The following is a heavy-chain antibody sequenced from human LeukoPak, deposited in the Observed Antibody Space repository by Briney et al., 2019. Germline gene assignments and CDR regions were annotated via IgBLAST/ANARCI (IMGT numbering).Heavy chain of an antibody. CDR1: GGTFSSYA. J-gene: IGHJ6*03. Sequence: GASVKVSCKASGGTFSSYAISWVRQAPGQGLEWMGGIIPIFGTANYAQKFQGRVTITADESTSTAYMELSSLRSDDTAVYYCARRIADYYYYYMDVWGKGTTVTVSS. CDR3: ARRIADYYYYYMDV. CDR2: IIPIFGTA. D-gene: IGHD2-15*01. V-gene: IGHV1-69*13.